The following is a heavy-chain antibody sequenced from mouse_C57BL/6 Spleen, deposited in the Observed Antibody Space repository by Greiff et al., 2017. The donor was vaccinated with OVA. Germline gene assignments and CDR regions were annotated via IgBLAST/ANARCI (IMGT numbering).Heavy chain of an antibody. J-gene: IGHJ1*03. Sequence: VLLVESEGGLVQPGSSMKFSCTASGFTFSDYYMAWVRQVPEKGLEWVANINYDGSSTYYLNSLKSRFIISRDNAKNILYLQMSSLKSEDTATYYCARGGLRWYFDVWGTGTTVTVSS. CDR2: INYDGSST. V-gene: IGHV5-16*01. CDR1: GFTFSDYY. D-gene: IGHD6-1*01. CDR3: ARGGLRWYFDV.